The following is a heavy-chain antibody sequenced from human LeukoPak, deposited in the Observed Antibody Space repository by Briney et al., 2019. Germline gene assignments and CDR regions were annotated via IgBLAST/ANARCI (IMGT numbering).Heavy chain of an antibody. CDR2: ISNNGVST. J-gene: IGHJ4*02. CDR1: GFTFRNYA. D-gene: IGHD3-3*01. V-gene: IGHV3-64D*09. CDR3: AMNWNCDY. Sequence: PGGSLRLSCSASGFTFRNYALAWVRQAPGKGLEYVSAISNNGVSTYYADSVKGRFTISRDNSKSTLYLQMSSLRAEDTAVYYCAMNWNCDYWGQGTLVTVSS.